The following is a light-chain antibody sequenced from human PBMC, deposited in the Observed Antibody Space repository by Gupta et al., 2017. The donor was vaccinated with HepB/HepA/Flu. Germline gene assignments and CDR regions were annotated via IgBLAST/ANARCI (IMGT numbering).Light chain of an antibody. CDR1: QSVSSY. CDR3: QQRSNWPPVT. Sequence: EIVLTQSPATLSLSPGERATLSCRASQSVSSYLAWYQQKPGQAPRLLIYDASNRDTGIPARFSGSGYGKDLTLTISSREQEEFAGYYCQQRSNWPPVTFGQGTRLEIK. CDR2: DAS. V-gene: IGKV3-11*01. J-gene: IGKJ5*01.